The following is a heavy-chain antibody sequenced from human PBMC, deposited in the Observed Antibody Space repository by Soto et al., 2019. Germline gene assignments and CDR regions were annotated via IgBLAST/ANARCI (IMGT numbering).Heavy chain of an antibody. Sequence: QAQLVQSGAEVEKPGASVKVSCHASGYNFTAQYLHWLRKALGEGLAWMGWLNPTTGATRYAQKFQGRVTMTRDTCMSAAYLEVRRLRPDDTAVYSRVKVDGICGSWSAPWGKGTLVPV. V-gene: IGHV1-2*02. D-gene: IGHD2-2*01. CDR2: LNPTTGAT. J-gene: IGHJ5*02. CDR3: VKVDGICGSWSAP. CDR1: GYNFTAQY.